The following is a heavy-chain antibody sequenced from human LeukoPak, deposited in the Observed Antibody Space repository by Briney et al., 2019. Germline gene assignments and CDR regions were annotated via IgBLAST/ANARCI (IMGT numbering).Heavy chain of an antibody. Sequence: NASETLSLTCTVSGGSISSSSYYWGWIRQPPGKGLEWIGSIYYSGSTYYNPSLKSRVTISVDTSKNQFSLKLSSVTAADTAVYYCARHLRGLYSGSPVRALYYFDYWGQGTLVTVSS. CDR2: IYYSGST. CDR1: GGSISSSSYY. CDR3: ARHLRGLYSGSPVRALYYFDY. J-gene: IGHJ4*02. D-gene: IGHD1-26*01. V-gene: IGHV4-39*01.